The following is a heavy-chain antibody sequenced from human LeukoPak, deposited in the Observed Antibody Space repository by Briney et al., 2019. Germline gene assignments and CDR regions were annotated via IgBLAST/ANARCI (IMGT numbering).Heavy chain of an antibody. CDR3: ARGVPNYYYDSSGYYLLDY. D-gene: IGHD3-22*01. Sequence: GGSLRLSCAASGFTFSSYSMNWVRQAPEKGLEWVSSISSSSSYIYYADSVKGRFTISRDNAKNSLYLQMNSLRAEDTAVYYCARGVPNYYYDSSGYYLLDYWGQGTLVTVSS. J-gene: IGHJ4*02. CDR1: GFTFSSYS. CDR2: ISSSSSYI. V-gene: IGHV3-21*01.